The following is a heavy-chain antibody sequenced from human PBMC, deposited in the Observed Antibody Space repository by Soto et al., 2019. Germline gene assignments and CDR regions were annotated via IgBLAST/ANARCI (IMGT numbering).Heavy chain of an antibody. Sequence: PGGSLRLSCAASGFTFSSYGMHWVRQAPGKGLEWVAVISYDGSNKYYADSVKGRFTISRDNSKNTLYLQMNSLRAEDTAVYYCAKESYRSIVGPIPDLIDYWGQGTLVTVSS. CDR3: AKESYRSIVGPIPDLIDY. CDR2: ISYDGSNK. CDR1: GFTFSSYG. J-gene: IGHJ4*02. D-gene: IGHD1-26*01. V-gene: IGHV3-30*18.